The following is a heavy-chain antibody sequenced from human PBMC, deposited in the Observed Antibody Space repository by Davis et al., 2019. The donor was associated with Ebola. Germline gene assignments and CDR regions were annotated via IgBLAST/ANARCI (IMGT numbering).Heavy chain of an antibody. CDR3: ARDSLSGLVI. CDR1: GFTFGDYY. Sequence: GESLKISCAASGFTFGDYYMSWIRQAPGKGLEWVSYISSSGTYTNYADSVKGRFAISRDNARNSLYLQMNSLRAEDTAVYYCARDSLSGLVIWGQGTLVTVSS. D-gene: IGHD3-10*01. J-gene: IGHJ4*02. V-gene: IGHV3-11*06. CDR2: ISSSGTYT.